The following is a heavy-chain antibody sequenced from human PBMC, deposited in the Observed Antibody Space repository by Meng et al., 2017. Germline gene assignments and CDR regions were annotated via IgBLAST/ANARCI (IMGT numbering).Heavy chain of an antibody. D-gene: IGHD5-12*01. J-gene: IGHJ4*02. Sequence: QVPLTVSGPGLVQASWARSLTCSVSGGAVGSGNYYWSWIRQPPANGIEWIGYIFYSGSTHYHHSLKTRVTISVATSKNQFSLKLTSVTAADTAVYFCARDVGSDYETLFDYWGQGTLVTVSS. V-gene: IGHV4-61*01. CDR2: IFYSGST. CDR3: ARDVGSDYETLFDY. CDR1: GGAVGSGNYY.